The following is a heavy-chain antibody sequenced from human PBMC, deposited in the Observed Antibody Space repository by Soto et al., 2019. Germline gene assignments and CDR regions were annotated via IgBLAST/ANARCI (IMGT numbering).Heavy chain of an antibody. CDR3: ARFPPVSTKYCSGGSCYSPTNSVYFDY. V-gene: IGHV4-34*01. CDR2: INHSGST. D-gene: IGHD2-15*01. J-gene: IGHJ4*02. Sequence: LRETLSLTCAVYGGSFSGYYWSWIRQPPGKGLEWIGEINHSGSTNYNPSLKSRVTISVDTSKNQFSLKLSSVTAADTAVYYCARFPPVSTKYCSGGSCYSPTNSVYFDYWGQGTLVTVSS. CDR1: GGSFSGYY.